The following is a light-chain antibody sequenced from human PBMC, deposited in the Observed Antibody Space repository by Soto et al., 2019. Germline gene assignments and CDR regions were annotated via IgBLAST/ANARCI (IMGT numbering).Light chain of an antibody. J-gene: IGKJ1*01. Sequence: DIQMTQSPSTLSASVGDRVTITCRASQSISSWLAWYQQKPGKAPKLLIYDASSLESGVPSRFSGSGSGTEFTLTISSLQPDDFATYYCQQYRTFGQGTKGEIK. CDR1: QSISSW. CDR2: DAS. V-gene: IGKV1-5*01. CDR3: QQYRT.